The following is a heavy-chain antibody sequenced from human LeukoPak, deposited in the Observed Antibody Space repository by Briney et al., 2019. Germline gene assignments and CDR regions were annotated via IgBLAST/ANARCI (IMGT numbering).Heavy chain of an antibody. CDR2: IWYDGSNK. CDR3: ARDPAWIVGATTDYFDY. D-gene: IGHD1-26*01. J-gene: IGHJ4*02. V-gene: IGHV3-33*01. Sequence: GRSLRLSCAASGFTFSSYGMHWVRQAPGKGLEWVAVIWYDGSNKYYADSVRGRFTISRDNSKNTLYLQMNSLRAEDTAVYYCARDPAWIVGATTDYFDYWGRGTLVTVSS. CDR1: GFTFSSYG.